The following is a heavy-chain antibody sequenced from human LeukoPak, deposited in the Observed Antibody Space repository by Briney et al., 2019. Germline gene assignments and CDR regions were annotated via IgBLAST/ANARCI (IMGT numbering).Heavy chain of an antibody. V-gene: IGHV3-23*01. D-gene: IGHD4-17*01. J-gene: IGHJ4*02. CDR1: GFTFSSYA. Sequence: GGSLRLSCAASGFTFSSYAMSWVRRAPGQGLEWVSTIRTNGAGTHYADSVRGRFTISRDDSKNTLYLQMDSLRAEDTAVYYCARDDYGDSGPLFDYWGQGTLVTVSS. CDR3: ARDDYGDSGPLFDY. CDR2: IRTNGAGT.